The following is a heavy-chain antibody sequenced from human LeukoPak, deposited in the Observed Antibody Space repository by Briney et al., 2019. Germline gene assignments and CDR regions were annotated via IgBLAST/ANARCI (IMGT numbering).Heavy chain of an antibody. CDR3: ATYRQVLLPFES. CDR2: IFPSGGEI. D-gene: IGHD2-8*02. Sequence: GGSLRLSCAASGFTFSTLAMTWVRQPPGKGLEWVSSIFPSGGEIHYADSVRGRFTISRDNSKSTLSLQMNSLRAEDTAIYYCATYRQVLLPFESWGQGTLVTVSS. CDR1: GFTFSTLA. V-gene: IGHV3-23*01. J-gene: IGHJ4*02.